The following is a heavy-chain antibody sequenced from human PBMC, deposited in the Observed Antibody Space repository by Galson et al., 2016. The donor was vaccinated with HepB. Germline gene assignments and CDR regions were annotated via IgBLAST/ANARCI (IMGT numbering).Heavy chain of an antibody. D-gene: IGHD2-8*02. Sequence: APLSLTCTVSGGYISSNFWTWIRQPPGKGLEYIGYISSSGSPNYSPSLKRRVPLSLAPATTPFSLRLTSVTAADTGVYYCARGTDIVLVGLDLDIWGHGTMVTVSS. CDR3: ARGTDIVLVGLDLDI. J-gene: IGHJ3*02. CDR2: ISSSGSP. CDR1: GGYISSNF. V-gene: IGHV4-4*08.